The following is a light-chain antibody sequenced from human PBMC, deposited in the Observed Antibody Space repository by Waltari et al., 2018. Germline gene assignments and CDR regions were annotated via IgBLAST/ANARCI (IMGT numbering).Light chain of an antibody. CDR1: SSNIGNNY. Sequence: QSVLTQPPSASGTPGQRVTISCSGLSSNIGNNYVFWYQHLPGKAPKLLIYRNDQRPSGVPDRFSASKSGTSASLAIGGLRSEDEAIYHCAAWDNSLGRWVFGEGTKLTVL. J-gene: IGLJ3*02. CDR3: AAWDNSLGRWV. V-gene: IGLV1-47*01. CDR2: RND.